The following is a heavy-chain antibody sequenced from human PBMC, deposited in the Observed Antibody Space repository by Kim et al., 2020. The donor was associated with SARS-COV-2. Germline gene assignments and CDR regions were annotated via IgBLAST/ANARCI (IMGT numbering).Heavy chain of an antibody. Sequence: SETLSLTCTVSGGSISSYYWSWIRQPPGKGLEWIGYIYYSGSTNYNPSLKSRVTISVDTSKNQFSLKLSSVTAADTAVYYCARDGRVTGTQGGFFDYWGQGTLVTVSS. CDR1: GGSISSYY. CDR3: ARDGRVTGTQGGFFDY. J-gene: IGHJ4*02. V-gene: IGHV4-59*01. D-gene: IGHD1-7*01. CDR2: IYYSGST.